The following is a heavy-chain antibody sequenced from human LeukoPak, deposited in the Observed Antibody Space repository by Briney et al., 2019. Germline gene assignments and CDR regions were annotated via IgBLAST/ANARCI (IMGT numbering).Heavy chain of an antibody. Sequence: GASVKVSCKASGYTFTSYYMHWVRQAPGQGLEWMGIINPSGGSTSYAQKFQGRVTMTRDMSTSTVYMELSSLRSDDTAVYYCARDGRHRYYYDSSGFYGGWFDPWGQGTLVTVSS. CDR2: INPSGGST. J-gene: IGHJ5*02. D-gene: IGHD3-22*01. CDR1: GYTFTSYY. CDR3: ARDGRHRYYYDSSGFYGGWFDP. V-gene: IGHV1-46*01.